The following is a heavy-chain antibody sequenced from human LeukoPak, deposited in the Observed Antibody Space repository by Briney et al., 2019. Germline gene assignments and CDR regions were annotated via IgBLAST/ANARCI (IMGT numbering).Heavy chain of an antibody. D-gene: IGHD3-3*01. CDR1: GFSFGDYA. J-gene: IGHJ6*02. CDR3: ARDSDFYDSLTFYGMDV. Sequence: GGSLRLSCAASGFSFGDYAMSWVRQAPGKGLEWVSDIRASSGITYYADSVEGRFTISRDNSKNTLYLQMNSLRADDTALYFCARDSDFYDSLTFYGMDVWGQGTTVIVSS. V-gene: IGHV3-23*01. CDR2: IRASSGIT.